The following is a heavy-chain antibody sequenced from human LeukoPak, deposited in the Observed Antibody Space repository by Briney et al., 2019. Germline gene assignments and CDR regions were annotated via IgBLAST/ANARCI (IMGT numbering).Heavy chain of an antibody. Sequence: PGGSLRLSCAASGFTFSSYGMHWVRQAPGKGLGRVSVISYDGSNKYYADSVKGRFTISRDNSKNTLHLQMNSLRAEDTAVYYCAKDLRGYSYGLYYYGMDVWGKGTTVTVSS. CDR3: AKDLRGYSYGLYYYGMDV. J-gene: IGHJ6*04. CDR2: ISYDGSNK. CDR1: GFTFSSYG. V-gene: IGHV3-30*18. D-gene: IGHD5-18*01.